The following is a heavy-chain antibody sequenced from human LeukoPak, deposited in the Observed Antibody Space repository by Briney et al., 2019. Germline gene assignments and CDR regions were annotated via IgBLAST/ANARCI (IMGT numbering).Heavy chain of an antibody. Sequence: PGGSLRLSCAASGFTFSNAWVSWVRQAPGKGLEWVGRIKSKTGGGTTDYAAPVKGRFTISRDDSKNTLYLQMNSLKTEDTAVYYCTTVRRAVAGPIDYWGQGTLVTVSS. V-gene: IGHV3-15*01. D-gene: IGHD6-19*01. CDR2: IKSKTGGGTT. CDR3: TTVRRAVAGPIDY. CDR1: GFTFSNAW. J-gene: IGHJ4*02.